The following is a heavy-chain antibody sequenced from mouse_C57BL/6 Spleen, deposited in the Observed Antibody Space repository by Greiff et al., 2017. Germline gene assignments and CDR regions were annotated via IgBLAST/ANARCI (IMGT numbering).Heavy chain of an antibody. CDR2: ISSGSSTI. V-gene: IGHV5-17*01. CDR1: GFTFSDYG. Sequence: EVKLVESGGGLVKPGGSLKLSCAASGFTFSDYGMHWVRQAPEKGLEWVAYISSGSSTIYYADTVTGRFTISRDNAKNTLYLQMTSLRSEDTAMYYCARGRLGRGYFDYWGQGTTLTVSS. D-gene: IGHD4-1*01. CDR3: ARGRLGRGYFDY. J-gene: IGHJ2*01.